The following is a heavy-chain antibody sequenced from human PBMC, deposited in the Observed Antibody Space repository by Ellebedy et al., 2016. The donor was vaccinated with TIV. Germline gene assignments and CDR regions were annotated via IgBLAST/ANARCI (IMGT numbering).Heavy chain of an antibody. CDR2: INEDGSEK. J-gene: IGHJ4*02. D-gene: IGHD3-16*01. V-gene: IGHV3-7*03. CDR1: GFTFRDYW. CDR3: ARAGGVGTVDC. Sequence: GGSLRLSCAASGFTFRDYWMSWVRQAPGKGLEWVANINEDGSEKYYVDSVAGRFTIPRDNAKNSLFLQMNSPRADDTAVYYCARAGGVGTVDCWGQGTLVTVSS.